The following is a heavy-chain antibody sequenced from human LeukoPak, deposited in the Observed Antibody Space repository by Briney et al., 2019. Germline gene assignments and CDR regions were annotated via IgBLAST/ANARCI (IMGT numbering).Heavy chain of an antibody. CDR1: GFTFSSYS. V-gene: IGHV3-21*01. Sequence: GGSLRLSCAASGFTFSSYSMNWVRQPPRKGMEWVSSISSSSSYIYYADSVKGRFNISRDNDKNSLYLQMNGLRAEDTAVYYCAREVGDSYQWGPGTLVTVSS. CDR3: AREVGDSYQ. D-gene: IGHD3-22*01. CDR2: ISSSSSYI. J-gene: IGHJ4*02.